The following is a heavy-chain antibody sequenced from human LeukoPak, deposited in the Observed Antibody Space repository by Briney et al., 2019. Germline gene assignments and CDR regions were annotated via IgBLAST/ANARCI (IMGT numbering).Heavy chain of an antibody. D-gene: IGHD3-16*01. Sequence: PGGSLRLSCAASGFIFSSYWMSWVRQAPGKGLEWVSTISGSGGTPYYADSVRGRFTISRDNSKNTLGLQMNSLRVDDTAIYYCTPRGTLHSWGQGTLVTVSS. J-gene: IGHJ5*02. CDR3: TPRGTLHS. V-gene: IGHV3-23*01. CDR1: GFIFSSYW. CDR2: ISGSGGTP.